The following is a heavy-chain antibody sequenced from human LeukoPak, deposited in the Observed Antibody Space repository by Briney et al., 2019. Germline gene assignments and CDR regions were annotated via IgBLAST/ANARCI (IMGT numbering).Heavy chain of an antibody. CDR3: ARGGLSPVVTPVFDY. V-gene: IGHV4-4*07. D-gene: IGHD4-23*01. CDR1: GGSISSYY. Sequence: SETLSLTCTVSGGSISSYYWSWLRQPAGKGLEWIGRIYTSGSTNYNPSLKSRVTMSVDTSKNQFSLKLSSVTAADTAVYYCARGGLSPVVTPVFDYWGQGTLVTVSS. CDR2: IYTSGST. J-gene: IGHJ4*02.